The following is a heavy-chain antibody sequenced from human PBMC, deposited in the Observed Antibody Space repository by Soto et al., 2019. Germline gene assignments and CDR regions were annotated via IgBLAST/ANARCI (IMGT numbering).Heavy chain of an antibody. J-gene: IGHJ5*02. CDR2: ISYDGSNK. D-gene: IGHD3-10*01. CDR3: ARDKYYYGSVPLDP. V-gene: IGHV3-30-3*01. Sequence: GGSLRLSCAASGFTFSSYAMHWVRQAPGKGLEWVAVISYDGSNKYYADSVKGRFTISRDNSKNTLYLQMNSLRAEDTAVYYCARDKYYYGSVPLDPWGQGTLVTVSS. CDR1: GFTFSSYA.